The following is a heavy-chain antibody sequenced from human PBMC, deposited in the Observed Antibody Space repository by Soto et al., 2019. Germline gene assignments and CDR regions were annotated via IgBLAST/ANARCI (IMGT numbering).Heavy chain of an antibody. CDR1: GFTVSSNY. D-gene: IGHD3-3*01. Sequence: GGSLRLSCAASGFTVSSNYMSWVRQAPGKGLEWVSVIYSGGSTYYADSAKGRFTISRDNSKNTLYLQMNSLRAEDTAVYYCARDRMTIPYGMDVWGQGTTVTVSS. V-gene: IGHV3-53*01. CDR3: ARDRMTIPYGMDV. J-gene: IGHJ6*02. CDR2: IYSGGST.